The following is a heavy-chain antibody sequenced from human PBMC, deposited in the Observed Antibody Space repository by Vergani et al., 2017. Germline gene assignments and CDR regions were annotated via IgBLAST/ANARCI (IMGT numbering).Heavy chain of an antibody. Sequence: QVQLQQWGAGLLKPSETLSLTCTVSGGSISSYYWSWIRQPPGKGLEWIGYIYYSGSTNYNPSLKSRVTISVDTSKNQFSLKLSSVTAADTAVYYCARASDYGDYFGYWGQGTLVTVSS. J-gene: IGHJ4*02. CDR2: IYYSGST. CDR3: ARASDYGDYFGY. CDR1: GGSISSYY. V-gene: IGHV4-59*01. D-gene: IGHD4-17*01.